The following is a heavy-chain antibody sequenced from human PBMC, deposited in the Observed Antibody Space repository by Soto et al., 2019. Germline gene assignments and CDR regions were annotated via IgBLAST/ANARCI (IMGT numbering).Heavy chain of an antibody. V-gene: IGHV3-30-3*01. Sequence: QVQLVESGGGVVQPGRSLRLSCAASGFTFSSYAMHWVRQAPGKGLEWVAVISYDGSNKYYADSVKGRFTISRDNSKNTLYLQMSSLRAEDTAVYYCARDGTGYYDSSGYYYFDYWGQGTLVTVSS. J-gene: IGHJ4*02. CDR2: ISYDGSNK. CDR3: ARDGTGYYDSSGYYYFDY. D-gene: IGHD3-22*01. CDR1: GFTFSSYA.